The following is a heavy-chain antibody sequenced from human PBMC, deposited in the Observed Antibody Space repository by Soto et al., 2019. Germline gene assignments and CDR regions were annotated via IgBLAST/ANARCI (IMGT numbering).Heavy chain of an antibody. Sequence: SETLSLTCTVSGGSISSYYWSWIRQPAGKGLEWIGRIYTSGSTNYNPSLKSRVTMSVDTSKNQFSLKLRSVTAADTAVYYCAGGGYYGSGSDYFPLPGFAYWGQGTRVTVSA. D-gene: IGHD3-10*01. CDR2: IYTSGST. J-gene: IGHJ4*02. CDR1: GGSISSYY. V-gene: IGHV4-4*07. CDR3: AGGGYYGSGSDYFPLPGFAY.